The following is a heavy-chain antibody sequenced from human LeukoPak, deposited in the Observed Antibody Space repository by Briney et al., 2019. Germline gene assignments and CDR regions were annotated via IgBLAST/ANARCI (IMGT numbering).Heavy chain of an antibody. CDR1: GFAFTNYA. Sequence: GGSLRLSCAVSGFAFTNYAMHWVRQAPGTGLESVAIICYAGINKYYADSVKGRFTISRDNSKNTLYLDTNSLTVEDTAVYYCARDPKRAISYGSGSHFDYWGQGTLVTVSS. D-gene: IGHD3-10*01. CDR2: ICYAGINK. CDR3: ARDPKRAISYGSGSHFDY. V-gene: IGHV3-33*01. J-gene: IGHJ4*02.